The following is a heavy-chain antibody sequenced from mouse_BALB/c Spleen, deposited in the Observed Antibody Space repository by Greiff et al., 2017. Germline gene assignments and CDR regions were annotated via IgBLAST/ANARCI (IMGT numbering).Heavy chain of an antibody. J-gene: IGHJ3*01. CDR1: GFYFTDSY. Sequence: EVQLQQSGAELVKPGASVKLSCTASGFYFTDSYMHWVKQRPEQGLEWIGRIDPANGNTKYDPKFQGKATITADTSSNTAYLQLSSLTSEDTAVYYCARRGVYYGYDYCFAYWGQGTLVTVSA. D-gene: IGHD2-2*01. V-gene: IGHV14-3*02. CDR2: IDPANGNT. CDR3: ARRGVYYGYDYCFAY.